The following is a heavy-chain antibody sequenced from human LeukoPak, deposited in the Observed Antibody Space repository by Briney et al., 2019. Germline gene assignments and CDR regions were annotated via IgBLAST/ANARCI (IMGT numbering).Heavy chain of an antibody. CDR2: INHSGST. CDR3: ARDLGYCSSTSCSIDY. CDR1: GGSFSGYY. J-gene: IGHJ4*02. D-gene: IGHD2-2*01. Sequence: SETLSLTCAVYGGSFSGYYWSWIRQPPGKGLEWIGEINHSGSTNYNPSLKSRVTISVDTSKNQFSLKLSSVTAADTAVYYCARDLGYCSSTSCSIDYWGQGTLVTVSS. V-gene: IGHV4-34*01.